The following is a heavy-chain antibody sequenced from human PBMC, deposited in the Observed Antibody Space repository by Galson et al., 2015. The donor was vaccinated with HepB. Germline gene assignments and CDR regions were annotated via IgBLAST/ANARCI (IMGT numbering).Heavy chain of an antibody. CDR1: GYTFTSYG. J-gene: IGHJ4*02. CDR3: ARDIGQTTGAPFDY. D-gene: IGHD1-1*01. CDR2: ISAYNGNT. V-gene: IGHV1-18*04. Sequence: SVKVSCKASGYTFTSYGISWVRQAPGQGLEWMGWISAYNGNTNYAQKPQGRVTITTDTSTSTAYMELRSLRSDDTAVYYCARDIGQTTGAPFDYWGQGTLVTVSS.